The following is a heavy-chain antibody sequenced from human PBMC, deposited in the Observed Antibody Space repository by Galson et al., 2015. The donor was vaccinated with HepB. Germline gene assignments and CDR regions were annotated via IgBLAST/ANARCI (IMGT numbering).Heavy chain of an antibody. Sequence: SVKVSCKASGYTFTSYGISWVRQAPGQGLEWMGWISAYNGNTNYAQKLQGRVTMTTDTSTSTAYMELRSLRSDDTAVYYCARDRGSSWYGITDNWFDPWGQGTLVTVSS. CDR2: ISAYNGNT. J-gene: IGHJ5*02. V-gene: IGHV1-18*04. CDR1: GYTFTSYG. CDR3: ARDRGSSWYGITDNWFDP. D-gene: IGHD6-13*01.